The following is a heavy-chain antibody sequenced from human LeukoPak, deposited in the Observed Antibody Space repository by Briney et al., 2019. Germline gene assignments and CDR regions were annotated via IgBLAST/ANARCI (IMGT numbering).Heavy chain of an antibody. Sequence: ASVKVSCKASGYTFTGYYMHWVRQAPGQGLEWMGWINPNSGGTNYAQKFQGRVTMTRDTSISTAYMELSRLRSDDTAVYYCARGGPNSSSWHNWFDPWGQGTLVTVSS. CDR2: INPNSGGT. CDR1: GYTFTGYY. V-gene: IGHV1-2*02. CDR3: ARGGPNSSSWHNWFDP. D-gene: IGHD6-13*01. J-gene: IGHJ5*02.